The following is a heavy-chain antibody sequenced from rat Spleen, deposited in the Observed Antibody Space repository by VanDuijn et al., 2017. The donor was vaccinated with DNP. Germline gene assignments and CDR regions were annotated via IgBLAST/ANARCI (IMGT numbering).Heavy chain of an antibody. D-gene: IGHD5-1*01. CDR3: ARGAGSPYWYFDL. CDR1: GYSITSNY. J-gene: IGHJ1*01. Sequence: EVQLQESGPGLVKPSQSLSLTCSVTGYSITSNYWGWIRKFPGDKMEWIGYISYSGGTGYNPSLKSRISITRDTSNNQLFLQLNSITTDDTATYYCARGAGSPYWYFDLWGPGTMVTVSS. CDR2: ISYSGGT. V-gene: IGHV3-1*01.